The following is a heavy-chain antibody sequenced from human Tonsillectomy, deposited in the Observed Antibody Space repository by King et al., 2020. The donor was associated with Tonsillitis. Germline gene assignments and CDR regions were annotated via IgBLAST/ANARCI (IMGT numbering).Heavy chain of an antibody. CDR1: GYSFTSYW. Sequence: QLVQSGAEVKKPGESLKISCKGSGYSFTSYWIGWVRQMPGKGLEWMGIIYPGDSDTRYSPSFQGQVTISADKSISTAYLQWNSLKASDTAIYYCARHALVGWEHSGWFDPWGQGTLVTVSS. CDR3: ARHALVGWEHSGWFDP. D-gene: IGHD1-26*01. J-gene: IGHJ5*02. CDR2: IYPGDSDT. V-gene: IGHV5-51*01.